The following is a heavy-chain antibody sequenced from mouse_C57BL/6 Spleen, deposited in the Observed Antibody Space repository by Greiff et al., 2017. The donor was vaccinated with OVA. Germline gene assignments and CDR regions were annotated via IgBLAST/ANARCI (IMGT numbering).Heavy chain of an antibody. CDR3: ARGDYDLAWFAY. V-gene: IGHV1-18*01. J-gene: IGHJ3*01. CDR2: INPNNGGT. D-gene: IGHD2-4*01. CDR1: GYTFTDYN. Sequence: EVHLVESGPELVKPGASVKIPCKASGYTFTDYNMDWVKQSHGKSLEWIGDINPNNGGTIYNQKFKGKATLTVDKSSSTAYMELRSLTSEDTAVYYCARGDYDLAWFAYWGQGTLVTVSA.